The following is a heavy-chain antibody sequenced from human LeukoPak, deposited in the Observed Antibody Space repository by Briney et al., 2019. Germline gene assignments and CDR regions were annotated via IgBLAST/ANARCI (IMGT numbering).Heavy chain of an antibody. J-gene: IGHJ4*02. CDR1: GDSLSSYNYF. V-gene: IGHV4-39*07. Sequence: SETLSLTCTVSGDSLSSYNYFWGWIRQPPGKGLEWVGSIYYRGNTYHNPSLKSRVTLSADTFKNQTSLKVTSVTAADTAVYYCAREGGFYRPLDYSGQGTLVTVSS. D-gene: IGHD3-3*01. CDR3: AREGGFYRPLDY. CDR2: IYYRGNT.